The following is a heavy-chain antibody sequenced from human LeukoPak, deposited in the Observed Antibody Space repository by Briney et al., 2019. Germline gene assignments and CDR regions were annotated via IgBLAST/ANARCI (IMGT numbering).Heavy chain of an antibody. V-gene: IGHV3-21*01. CDR2: ISSSSSYT. CDR1: GFTFIGDT. Sequence: PGGSLRLSFAAAGFTFIGDTLNWVPQTPGKGLWWVSSISSSSSYTYYADSVKGRFTISRDNAKKSLYLQMNSLRAEDTAVYYCARDSSGWFLGNWGQGTLVTVSS. D-gene: IGHD6-19*01. CDR3: ARDSSGWFLGN. J-gene: IGHJ4*02.